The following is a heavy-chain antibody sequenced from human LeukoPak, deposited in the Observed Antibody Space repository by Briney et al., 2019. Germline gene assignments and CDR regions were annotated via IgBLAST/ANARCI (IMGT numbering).Heavy chain of an antibody. J-gene: IGHJ4*02. CDR2: INPNSGGT. V-gene: IGHV1-2*02. Sequence: GASVKVSCKSSGYTFTDYFIHWVRQAPGQGLEWMGWINPNSGGTKYAQRFQGRVTMTRDTSISTAYMELSSLRSEDTAVYYCASLDPGIAVAGTEARFDYWGQGTLVTVSS. CDR1: GYTFTDYF. D-gene: IGHD6-19*01. CDR3: ASLDPGIAVAGTEARFDY.